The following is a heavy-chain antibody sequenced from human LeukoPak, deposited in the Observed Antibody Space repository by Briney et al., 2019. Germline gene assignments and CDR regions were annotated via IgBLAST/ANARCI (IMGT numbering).Heavy chain of an antibody. J-gene: IGHJ4*02. CDR1: GFTFSSYA. D-gene: IGHD3-9*01. V-gene: IGHV3-23*01. CDR2: ISGSGGST. Sequence: GGSLRLSCAASGFTFSSYAMSWVRQAPGKGLEWVSAISGSGGSTYYADSVKGRFTISRDNSKNTLYLQMNSLRAEDTAVYYCEFHDWLLQPVDYWGQGTLVTVSS. CDR3: EFHDWLLQPVDY.